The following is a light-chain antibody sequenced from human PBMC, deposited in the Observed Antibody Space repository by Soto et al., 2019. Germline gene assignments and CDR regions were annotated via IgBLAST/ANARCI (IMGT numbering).Light chain of an antibody. CDR1: QSLLHSNGYNY. Sequence: LMTQSPLSLSVTPGGPASISCRSSQSLLHSNGYNYLDWYLQKPGQSPQVLIYVGYNRACGVHERFSGSGSGTDFTMKIRRVEDEDVGVYYCMELLKTRTFGQGTKVDIK. V-gene: IGKV2-28*01. CDR3: MELLKTRT. J-gene: IGKJ1*01. CDR2: VGY.